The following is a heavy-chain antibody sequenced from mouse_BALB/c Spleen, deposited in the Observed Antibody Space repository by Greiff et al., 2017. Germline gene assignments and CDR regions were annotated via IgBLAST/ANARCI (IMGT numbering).Heavy chain of an antibody. CDR1: GYSFTGYY. V-gene: IGHV1-31*01. Sequence: VQLKESGPELVKPGASVKISCKASGYSFTGYYMHWVKQSHVKSLEWIGRINPYNGATSYNQNFKDKASLTVDKSSSTAYMELHSLTSEDSAVYYCARTTTALYWYFDVWGAGTTVTVSS. J-gene: IGHJ1*01. CDR3: ARTTTALYWYFDV. D-gene: IGHD1-2*01. CDR2: INPYNGAT.